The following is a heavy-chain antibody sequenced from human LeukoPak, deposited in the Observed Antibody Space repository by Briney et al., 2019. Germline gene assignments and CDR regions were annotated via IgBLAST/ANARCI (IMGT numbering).Heavy chain of an antibody. V-gene: IGHV3-23*01. CDR2: ISGSGGDT. CDR1: GFTFSNFP. Sequence: GGSLRLSCAASGFTFSNFPMTWVRQAPGKGLEAFSSISGSGGDTYYKDSVKGRFTISRDNSKNTLYLQMNSLRAEDTAVYYCAKGVAAVIYRVGMDVWGQGTTVTVSS. CDR3: AKGVAAVIYRVGMDV. J-gene: IGHJ6*02. D-gene: IGHD6-13*01.